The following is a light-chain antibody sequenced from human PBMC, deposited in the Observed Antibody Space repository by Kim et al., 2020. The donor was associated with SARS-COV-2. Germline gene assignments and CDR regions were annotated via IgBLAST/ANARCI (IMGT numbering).Light chain of an antibody. CDR2: AAS. J-gene: IGKJ3*01. CDR3: QQLNGYPLFA. CDR1: QGIFNY. V-gene: IGKV1-9*01. Sequence: SVVDRVTITCRASQGIFNYLAWYQQKPGKAPQLLISAASTLQSGVPSRFSGSGSGTEFTLAISSLQPEDFATYYCQQLNGYPLFAFGPGTKVDIK.